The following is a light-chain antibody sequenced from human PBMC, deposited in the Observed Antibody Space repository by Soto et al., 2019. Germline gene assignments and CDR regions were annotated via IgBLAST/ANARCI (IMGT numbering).Light chain of an antibody. J-gene: IGKJ5*01. CDR1: QAVNSW. CDR3: QQSNNHPIS. CDR2: DVS. Sequence: DNQLNQSPSSISANVGDRVTITCRASQAVNSWLAWFQQKPGMAPKLVIYDVSSLQSGVPSRFSGSGSGTEFTLTISSLQPEDFATYYCQQSNNHPISFGQGTRLEIK. V-gene: IGKV1-12*01.